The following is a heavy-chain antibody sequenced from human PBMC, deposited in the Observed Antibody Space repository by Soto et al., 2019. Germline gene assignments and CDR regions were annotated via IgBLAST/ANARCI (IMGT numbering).Heavy chain of an antibody. CDR2: IYYSGST. J-gene: IGHJ4*02. D-gene: IGHD3-16*01. V-gene: IGHV4-59*01. CDR1: GGSISSYY. Sequence: SETLSLTCTVSGGSISSYYWSWIRQPPGKGLEWIGYIYYSGSTNYNPSLKSRVTISVDTSKNQFSLKLSSVTAADTAVYYCARGMGTWGRFDYWGQGTLVTVSS. CDR3: ARGMGTWGRFDY.